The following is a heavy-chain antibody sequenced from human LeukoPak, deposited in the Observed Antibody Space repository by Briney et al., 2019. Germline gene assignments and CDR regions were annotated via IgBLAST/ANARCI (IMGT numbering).Heavy chain of an antibody. J-gene: IGHJ4*02. CDR1: GGSISSYY. Sequence: PSGTLSLTCAVSGGSISSYYWSWIRQPPGKGLEWIGYIYYSGSTNYNPSLKSRVTISVGTSKNQFSLKLSSVTAADTAVYYCPGGGGGTLDYWGQGTLVTVSS. CDR2: IYYSGST. V-gene: IGHV4-59*01. CDR3: PGGGGGTLDY. D-gene: IGHD1-14*01.